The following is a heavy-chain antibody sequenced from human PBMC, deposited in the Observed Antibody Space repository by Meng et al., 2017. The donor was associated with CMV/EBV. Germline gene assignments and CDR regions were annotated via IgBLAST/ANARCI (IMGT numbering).Heavy chain of an antibody. CDR1: GFTFSSYA. J-gene: IGHJ4*02. Sequence: GESLKISCAASGFTFSSYAMHWVRQAPGKGLEWVAVISYDGSNKYYADSVKGRFTISRDNSKNTLYLQMNSLRAEDTAVYYCARGPYDGGFDYWGQGTLVTVSS. V-gene: IGHV3-30-3*01. CDR2: ISYDGSNK. D-gene: IGHD3-22*01. CDR3: ARGPYDGGFDY.